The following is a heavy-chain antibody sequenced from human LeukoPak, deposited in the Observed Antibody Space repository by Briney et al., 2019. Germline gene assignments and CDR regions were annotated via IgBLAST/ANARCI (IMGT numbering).Heavy chain of an antibody. Sequence: PGGSLRLSCVASGFTFSSYVMHWVRQAPGKGLEWVAVIWFDGSNYYYADSVKGRFTISRDNSKNTLYLQMNSLRAEDTAVYYCAKRLYYDSSGYYDYWGQGTLVTVSS. V-gene: IGHV3-33*06. CDR3: AKRLYYDSSGYYDY. D-gene: IGHD3-22*01. J-gene: IGHJ4*02. CDR2: IWFDGSNY. CDR1: GFTFSSYV.